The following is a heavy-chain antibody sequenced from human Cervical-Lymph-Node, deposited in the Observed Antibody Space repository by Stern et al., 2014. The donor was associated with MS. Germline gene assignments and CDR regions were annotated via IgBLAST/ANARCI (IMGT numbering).Heavy chain of an antibody. D-gene: IGHD4-23*01. Sequence: VQLVESGGGVVQPGRSLRLSCAASGFTFSNYGMHWVRQAPGKGLEWVGVIWDDGSNKYYADSVKGRFTNSRDNSKNTLYLQMNSLRAEDTAVYYCARGYYGGNYWGQGTLVTVSS. CDR2: IWDDGSNK. V-gene: IGHV3-33*01. CDR3: ARGYYGGNY. J-gene: IGHJ4*02. CDR1: GFTFSNYG.